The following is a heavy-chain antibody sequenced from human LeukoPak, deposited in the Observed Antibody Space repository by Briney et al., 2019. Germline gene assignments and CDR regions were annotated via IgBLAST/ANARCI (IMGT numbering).Heavy chain of an antibody. D-gene: IGHD1-26*01. CDR3: ARVEQWELPYEDAFDI. Sequence: SETLSLTCSVSGGSISSGGYSWNWIRQPPGKGLEWIGYIHSSGTAYYNPSLKSRVTISLDRSKNQFSLNLTSVTAADTAVYYCARVEQWELPYEDAFDIWGQGTMVTVSS. CDR2: IHSSGTA. CDR1: GGSISSGGYS. V-gene: IGHV4-30-2*01. J-gene: IGHJ3*02.